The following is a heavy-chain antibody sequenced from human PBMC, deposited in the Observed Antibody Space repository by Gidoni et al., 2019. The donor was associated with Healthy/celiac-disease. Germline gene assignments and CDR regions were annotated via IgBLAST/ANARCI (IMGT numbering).Heavy chain of an antibody. Sequence: VQLVQAGAEVQKPGSSVKVSGKASGSHFSSYAISWVRQAPGQRLEWMGWIIPISGTANSAQTFQGRVTITADKSTSTAYMELSSLRSEDTAVYYCARDGARTFARWYEIWCQGTLVTVSS. V-gene: IGHV1-69*06. J-gene: IGHJ4*02. D-gene: IGHD6-13*01. CDR3: ARDGARTFARWYEI. CDR2: IIPISGTA. CDR1: GSHFSSYA.